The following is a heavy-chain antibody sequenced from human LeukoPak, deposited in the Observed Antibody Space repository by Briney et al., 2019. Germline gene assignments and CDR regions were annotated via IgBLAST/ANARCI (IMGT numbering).Heavy chain of an antibody. CDR1: GFTFSSYV. J-gene: IGHJ4*02. V-gene: IGHV3-23*01. Sequence: PGGSLRLSCAASGFTFSSYVMSWVRQAPGKGLEWVSAITGSATTTYYADSVKGRFTISRDNPKNTLYLQMNGLRAEDTAVYFCAKSPVSSCRGSFCYPFDYWGQGNLVTVSS. D-gene: IGHD2-15*01. CDR2: ITGSATTT. CDR3: AKSPVSSCRGSFCYPFDY.